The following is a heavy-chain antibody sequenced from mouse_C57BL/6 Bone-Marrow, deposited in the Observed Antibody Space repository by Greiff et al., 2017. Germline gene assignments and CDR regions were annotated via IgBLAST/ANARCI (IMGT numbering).Heavy chain of an antibody. CDR1: GYTFTSYW. CDR3: ASYYGPYYDY. CDR2: IDPSDSDT. V-gene: IGHV1-59*01. J-gene: IGHJ2*01. Sequence: QVQLKQPGAELVRPGTSVKLSCKASGYTFTSYWMHWVKQRPGQGLEWIGVIDPSDSDTNSNQKFTGKATLTVDSSSSTAYLQLSSLTSEDAAVYYCASYYGPYYDYWGQGTTLTVSS. D-gene: IGHD2-10*01.